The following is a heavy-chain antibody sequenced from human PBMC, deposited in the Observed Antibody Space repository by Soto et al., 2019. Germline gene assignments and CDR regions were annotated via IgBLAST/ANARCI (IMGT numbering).Heavy chain of an antibody. CDR2: IHSTENT. V-gene: IGHV4-4*07. CDR3: ARAMSSAAGLYFDY. Sequence: PSESLTLTCTVSGCPIGSFYWSWIRQPAGKGMEWIGRIHSTENTNYNPSLKSRITMSIDTSNNQFSLKLSSLTAADTAVYYWARAMSSAAGLYFDYWGQGTRVTVS. D-gene: IGHD6-13*01. J-gene: IGHJ4*02. CDR1: GCPIGSFY.